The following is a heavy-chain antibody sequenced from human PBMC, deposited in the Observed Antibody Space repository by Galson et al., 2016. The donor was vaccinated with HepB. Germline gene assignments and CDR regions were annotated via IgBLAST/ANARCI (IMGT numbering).Heavy chain of an antibody. CDR2: IVPTFGTT. J-gene: IGHJ4*02. V-gene: IGHV1-69*13. CDR1: GGTLSTFG. CDR3: ARGSILTGYSYFDS. D-gene: IGHD3-9*01. Sequence: SVKVSCKASGGTLSTFGASWVRQAPGQGLEWMGGIVPTFGTTNYAHNFQGRVTINADESTTTVFMEMSSLKSEDTAVYYCARGSILTGYSYFDSWGQGTLVTVSS.